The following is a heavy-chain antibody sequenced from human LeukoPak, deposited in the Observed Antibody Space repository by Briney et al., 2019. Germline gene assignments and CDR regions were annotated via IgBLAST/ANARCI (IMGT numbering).Heavy chain of an antibody. CDR1: GFTFSSSN. CDR2: ISSSSSSI. Sequence: PGRSLCLSCAASGFTFSSSNTNWVRQAPGNGLEWVSHISSSSSSIYYADSVKVRFTISRDNAKNSLYLQMNSLRAEDTAVYYCAELDCSSTTCHDYWGQGTLVTVSS. CDR3: AELDCSSTTCHDY. D-gene: IGHD2-2*01. J-gene: IGHJ4*02. V-gene: IGHV3-48*04.